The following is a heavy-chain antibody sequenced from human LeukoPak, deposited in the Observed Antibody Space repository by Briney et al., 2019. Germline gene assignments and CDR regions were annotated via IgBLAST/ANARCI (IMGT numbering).Heavy chain of an antibody. J-gene: IGHJ5*02. D-gene: IGHD3-10*01. Sequence: SETLSLTCAVYGGSFSGYYWSWIRQPPGKGLEWIGEINHSGSTNYNPSLKSRVTISVDTSKNQFSLKLSSVTAADTAVYYCARDLPNYGSGSYHRNWFDPWGQGTLVTVSS. CDR3: ARDLPNYGSGSYHRNWFDP. CDR2: INHSGST. CDR1: GGSFSGYY. V-gene: IGHV4-34*01.